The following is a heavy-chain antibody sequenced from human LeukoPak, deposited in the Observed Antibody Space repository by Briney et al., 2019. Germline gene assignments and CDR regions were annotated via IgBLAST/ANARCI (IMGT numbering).Heavy chain of an antibody. D-gene: IGHD3-10*01. V-gene: IGHV3-74*01. CDR1: GFTFSSYW. CDR2: INTDGSST. J-gene: IGHJ4*02. Sequence: GGSLRLSCAASGFTFSSYWMHWVRQAPGKGLVWVSRINTDGSSTSYADSVKGRFTISRDNAKNTLYLQMNSLRAEDTAVYYCASSLYGSDFDYWGQGTLVTVSS. CDR3: ASSLYGSDFDY.